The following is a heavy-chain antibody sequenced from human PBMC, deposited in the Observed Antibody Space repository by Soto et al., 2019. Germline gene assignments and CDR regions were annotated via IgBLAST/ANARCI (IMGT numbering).Heavy chain of an antibody. V-gene: IGHV5-51*01. CDR1: GYSFTSYW. Sequence: GESLKISGKGSGYSFTSYWIGWVRQMPGKGLEWMGIIYPGDSDTRYSPSFQGQVTISADKSISTAYLQWSSLKASDTAMYYCARHLNYGSGYYYYYGMDVWGQGTTVTVSS. CDR3: ARHLNYGSGYYYYYGMDV. J-gene: IGHJ6*02. D-gene: IGHD3-10*01. CDR2: IYPGDSDT.